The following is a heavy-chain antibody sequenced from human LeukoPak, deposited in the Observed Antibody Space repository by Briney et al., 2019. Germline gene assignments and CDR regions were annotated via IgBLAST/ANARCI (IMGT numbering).Heavy chain of an antibody. CDR2: ISAYNGNT. V-gene: IGHV1-18*01. Sequence: ASVKVSCKASGYTFTSYGISWVRQAPGQGLEWMGWISAYNGNTNYAQKLQGRVTMTTDTSTSTAYVELRSLRSDDTAVYYCARVSDWNYFQFDYWGQGTLVTVSS. J-gene: IGHJ4*02. D-gene: IGHD1-7*01. CDR3: ARVSDWNYFQFDY. CDR1: GYTFTSYG.